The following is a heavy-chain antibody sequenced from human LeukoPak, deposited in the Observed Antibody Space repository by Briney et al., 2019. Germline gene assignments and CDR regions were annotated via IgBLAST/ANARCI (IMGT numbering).Heavy chain of an antibody. CDR3: ARDPFPYCTNGVCYQHYYYYYGMDV. D-gene: IGHD2-8*01. CDR1: GYTFTSYG. Sequence: SVKVSCKASGYTFTSYGISWVRQAPGQGLEWMGGIIPIFGTANYAQKFQGRVTITADESTSTAYMELSSLRSEDTAVYYCARDPFPYCTNGVCYQHYYYYYGMDVWGQGTTVTVSS. CDR2: IIPIFGTA. J-gene: IGHJ6*02. V-gene: IGHV1-69*13.